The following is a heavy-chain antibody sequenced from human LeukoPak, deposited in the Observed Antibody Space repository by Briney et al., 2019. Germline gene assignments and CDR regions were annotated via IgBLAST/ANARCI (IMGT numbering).Heavy chain of an antibody. CDR1: GFTFSSYG. V-gene: IGHV3-23*01. CDR3: ARSGGTFRDY. CDR2: ISASGGVP. D-gene: IGHD3-3*01. Sequence: PGGSLRLSCEASGFTFSSYGMSWVRQAPGKGLEWVSGISASGGVPYYADSVKGRFTISRDNSKNTLYLQMNSLRAEDTAFYYCARSGGTFRDYWGQGTLVTVSS. J-gene: IGHJ4*02.